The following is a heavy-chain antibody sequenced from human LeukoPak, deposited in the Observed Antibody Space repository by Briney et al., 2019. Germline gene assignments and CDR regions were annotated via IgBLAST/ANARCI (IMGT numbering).Heavy chain of an antibody. CDR2: IIPIFGTA. J-gene: IGHJ4*02. CDR1: GGTFSSYA. D-gene: IGHD1-26*01. Sequence: ASVKVSCKASGGTFSSYAISWVRQAPGQGLEWMGGIIPIFGTANYAQKFQGRVTITADESTSTAYMELSSLRSEDTAVYYCAREAVGFTYYFDYWGQGILVTVSS. V-gene: IGHV1-69*13. CDR3: AREAVGFTYYFDY.